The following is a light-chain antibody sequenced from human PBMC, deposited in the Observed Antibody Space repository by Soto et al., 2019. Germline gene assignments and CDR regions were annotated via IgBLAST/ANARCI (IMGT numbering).Light chain of an antibody. J-gene: IGLJ2*01. V-gene: IGLV1-44*01. Sequence: QSVLTQPPSASGTPGQRVTISCSGGSSNIGGNTVNWYQQLPGAAPKLIIFSNSQRPSGVPDRFSGSKSGTSASLAIGGLQSEDEAEYYCSTWDDSLKGPLFGGGTKLTVL. CDR2: SNS. CDR1: SSNIGGNT. CDR3: STWDDSLKGPL.